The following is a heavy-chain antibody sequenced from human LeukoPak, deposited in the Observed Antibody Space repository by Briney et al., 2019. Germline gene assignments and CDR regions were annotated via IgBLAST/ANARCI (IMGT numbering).Heavy chain of an antibody. CDR2: ISAYNGNT. Sequence: GASVKVSCKASGYTFTSYGISWVRQAPGQGLEWMGWISAYNGNTNYAQKLQGRVTMTTDTSTSTAYMELRSLRSDDTAVYYCARAIAAAGRLEFDYWGQGTLVTVSS. CDR1: GYTFTSYG. D-gene: IGHD6-13*01. V-gene: IGHV1-18*01. CDR3: ARAIAAAGRLEFDY. J-gene: IGHJ4*02.